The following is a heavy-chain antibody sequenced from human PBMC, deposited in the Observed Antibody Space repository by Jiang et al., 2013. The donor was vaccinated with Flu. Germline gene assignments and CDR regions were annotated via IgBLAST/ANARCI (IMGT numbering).Heavy chain of an antibody. CDR3: ARRGFVVVPAANKTYYYYYGMDV. D-gene: IGHD2-2*01. V-gene: IGHV4-39*01. Sequence: PSLKSRVTISVDTSKNQFSLKLSSVTAADTAVYYCARRGFVVVPAANKTYYYYYGMDVWGQGTTVTVSS. J-gene: IGHJ6*02.